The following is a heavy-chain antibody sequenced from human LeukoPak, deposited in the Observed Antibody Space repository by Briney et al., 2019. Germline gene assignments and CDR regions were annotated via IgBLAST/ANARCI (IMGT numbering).Heavy chain of an antibody. V-gene: IGHV3-23*01. CDR1: GFTFSSYA. CDR2: ISGSGGST. CDR3: AKESLSNRRSITIFGVVIGRYFDY. D-gene: IGHD3-3*01. Sequence: GGSLRLSCAASGFTFSSYAMSWVRQAPGKGLEWVSAISGSGGSTYYADSVKGGFTISRDNSKNTLYLQMNSLRAEDTAVYYSAKESLSNRRSITIFGVVIGRYFDYWGQGTLVTVSS. J-gene: IGHJ4*02.